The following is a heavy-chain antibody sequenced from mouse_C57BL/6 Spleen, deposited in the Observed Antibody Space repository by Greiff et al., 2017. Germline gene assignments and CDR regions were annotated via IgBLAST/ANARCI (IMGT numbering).Heavy chain of an antibody. Sequence: EVTLVESGGGLVKPGGSLKLSCAASGFTFSSYTMSWVRQTPEKRLEWVATISGGGGNTYSPDSGRGRFTISRDNAKITRYLQMSSLRSEDTALYYCARHGDYAAFDYWGQGTTLTVSS. V-gene: IGHV5-9*01. CDR1: GFTFSSYT. D-gene: IGHD2-4*01. CDR3: ARHGDYAAFDY. J-gene: IGHJ2*01. CDR2: ISGGGGNT.